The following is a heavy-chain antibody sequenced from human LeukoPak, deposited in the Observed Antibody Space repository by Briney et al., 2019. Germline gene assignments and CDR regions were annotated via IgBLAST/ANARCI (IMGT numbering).Heavy chain of an antibody. CDR2: ISAYNGNT. CDR1: GYTFTSYD. D-gene: IGHD3-9*01. J-gene: IGHJ4*02. Sequence: EASVKVSCKASGYTFTSYDINWVRQATAQGLEWMGWISAYNGNTNYAQKLQGRVTMTTDTSTSTAYMELRSLRSDDTAVYYCARSGYYDILTGYYDFDYWGQGTLVTVSS. CDR3: ARSGYYDILTGYYDFDY. V-gene: IGHV1-18*01.